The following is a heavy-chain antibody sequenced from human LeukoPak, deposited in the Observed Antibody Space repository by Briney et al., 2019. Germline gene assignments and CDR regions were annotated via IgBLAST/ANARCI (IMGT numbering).Heavy chain of an antibody. J-gene: IGHJ3*02. CDR2: INPNSGGT. CDR3: ARGHTARDAFDI. D-gene: IGHD2-2*02. Sequence: SVKVSCKASLYTFTGYYMHWVRQAPGQGLEWMGWINPNSGGTNNAQKFQGRVTMTRDTSISTAYMELSRLRSDDTAVYYCARGHTARDAFDIWGQETMLTVSS. V-gene: IGHV1-2*02. CDR1: LYTFTGYY.